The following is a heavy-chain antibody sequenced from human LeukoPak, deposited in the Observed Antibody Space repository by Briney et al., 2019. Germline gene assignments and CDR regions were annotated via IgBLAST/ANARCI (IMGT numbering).Heavy chain of an antibody. D-gene: IGHD6-13*01. CDR3: ARVRGAAAGLWGNYYYGMDV. CDR1: GFTFSSYW. CDR2: INSDGSST. Sequence: GGSLRLSCAASGFTFSSYWMHWVRQVPGKGLVWVSRINSDGSSTSYADSVKGRFTISRDNAKNTLYLQMNSLRAEDTAVYYCARVRGAAAGLWGNYYYGMDVWGQGTTVTVSS. V-gene: IGHV3-74*01. J-gene: IGHJ6*02.